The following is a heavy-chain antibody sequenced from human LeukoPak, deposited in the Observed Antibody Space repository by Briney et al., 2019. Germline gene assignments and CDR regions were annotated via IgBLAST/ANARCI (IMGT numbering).Heavy chain of an antibody. CDR2: ISYDGSNK. J-gene: IGHJ4*02. Sequence: GGSLRLSCAASGFTFSSYGMHWVRQAPGKGLEWVAVISYDGSNKYYADSVKGRFTISRDNSKNTLYLQMNSLRDEDTAVYYCARGGPGGGTCNYWGQGTLVTVSS. D-gene: IGHD1-26*01. CDR3: ARGGPGGGTCNY. V-gene: IGHV3-30*03. CDR1: GFTFSSYG.